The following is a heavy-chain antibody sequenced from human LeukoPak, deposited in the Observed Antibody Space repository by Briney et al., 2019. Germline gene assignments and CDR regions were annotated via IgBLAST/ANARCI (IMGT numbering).Heavy chain of an antibody. J-gene: IGHJ4*02. CDR1: GFTFSSYG. D-gene: IGHD3-22*01. CDR3: ARSRRTYYDSSGPFDY. V-gene: IGHV3-30*02. CDR2: IRYDGSNK. Sequence: GGSLRLSCAASGFTFSSYGMHWVRQAPGKGLEWVAFIRYDGSNKYYADSVKGRFTISRDNSKNTLYLHMNSLRAEDTAVYYCARSRRTYYDSSGPFDYWGQGTLVTVSS.